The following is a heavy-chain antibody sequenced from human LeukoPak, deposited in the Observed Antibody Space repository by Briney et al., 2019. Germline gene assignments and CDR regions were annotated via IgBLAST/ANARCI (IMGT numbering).Heavy chain of an antibody. CDR3: AMMSLTPFDY. CDR1: GFTFSSYS. J-gene: IGHJ4*02. CDR2: ISSSSSYI. V-gene: IGHV3-21*01. Sequence: GGSLRLSCAASGFTFSSYSMNWVRQAPGKGLEWVSSISSSSSYIYYADSVEGRFTISRDNAKNSLYLQMNSLRAEDTAVYYCAMMSLTPFDYWGQGTLVTVSS.